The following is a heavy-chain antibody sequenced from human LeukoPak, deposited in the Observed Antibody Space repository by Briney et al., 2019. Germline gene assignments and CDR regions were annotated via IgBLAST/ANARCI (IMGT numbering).Heavy chain of an antibody. CDR3: ARDCDSSGSHAFDI. CDR2: ISAYNGNT. J-gene: IGHJ3*02. D-gene: IGHD3-22*01. CDR1: GYTFTSYG. Sequence: ASVKVSCKASGYTFTSYGISWVRQAPGQGLEWMGWISAYNGNTNYAQTLQGRVTMTTDTSTSTAYMELRSLRSDDTAVYYCARDCDSSGSHAFDIWGQGTMVTVSS. V-gene: IGHV1-18*01.